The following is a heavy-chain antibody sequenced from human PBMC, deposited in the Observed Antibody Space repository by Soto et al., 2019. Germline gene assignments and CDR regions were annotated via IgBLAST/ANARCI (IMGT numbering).Heavy chain of an antibody. CDR1: GGSISSGDYY. J-gene: IGHJ4*02. Sequence: SETLSLTCTVSGGSISSGDYYWGWIRQPPGKGLEWIGYIYYSGSTYYNPSLKSRVTISVDTSKNQFSLKLSSVTAADTAVYYCARGRGQYCSGGSCPNFFDYWGQGTLVTVSS. CDR2: IYYSGST. D-gene: IGHD2-15*01. CDR3: ARGRGQYCSGGSCPNFFDY. V-gene: IGHV4-30-4*01.